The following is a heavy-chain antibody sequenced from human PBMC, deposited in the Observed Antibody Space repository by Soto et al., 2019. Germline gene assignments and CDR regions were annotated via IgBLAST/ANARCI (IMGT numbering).Heavy chain of an antibody. CDR1: GGSISSSNW. CDR3: AGDGIAVAGTKAFDI. CDR2: IYHSGST. D-gene: IGHD6-19*01. V-gene: IGHV4-4*02. Sequence: QVQLQESGPGLVKPSGTLSLTYAVSGGSISSSNWWSWVRQPPGKGLEWIGEIYHSGSTNYKPSLKSRVTISVDKSKNQFSLKLSSVTAADTAVYYCAGDGIAVAGTKAFDIWGQGTMVTVSS. J-gene: IGHJ3*02.